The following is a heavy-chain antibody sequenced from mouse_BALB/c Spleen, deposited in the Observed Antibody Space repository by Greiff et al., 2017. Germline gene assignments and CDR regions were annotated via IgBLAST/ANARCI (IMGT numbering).Heavy chain of an antibody. V-gene: IGHV4-1*02. J-gene: IGHJ2*01. D-gene: IGHD2-1*01. CDR2: SNPDSSTI. CDR3: ARDGNYVFDY. Sequence: EVKLMESGGGLVQPGGSLKLSCAASGFDFSRYWMSWVRQAPGKGLEWIGESNPDSSTINYTPSLKDKFIISRDNAKNTLYLQMSKVRSEDTALYYCARDGNYVFDYWGQGTTLTVSS. CDR1: GFDFSRYW.